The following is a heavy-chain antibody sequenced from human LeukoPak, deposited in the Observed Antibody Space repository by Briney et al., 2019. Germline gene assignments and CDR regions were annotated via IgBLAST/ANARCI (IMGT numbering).Heavy chain of an antibody. J-gene: IGHJ4*02. D-gene: IGHD4-23*01. CDR2: ISPTGDST. V-gene: IGHV1-18*01. CDR3: AREASGGYFDY. Sequence: ASVKVSCKASGYTFTSYGISWVRQAPGQGLEWMGWISPTGDSTNYAQTFRGRVTMTRDTSTNTVYMDLSSLRSEDTAVYYCAREASGGYFDYWGQGTLVIVSS. CDR1: GYTFTSYG.